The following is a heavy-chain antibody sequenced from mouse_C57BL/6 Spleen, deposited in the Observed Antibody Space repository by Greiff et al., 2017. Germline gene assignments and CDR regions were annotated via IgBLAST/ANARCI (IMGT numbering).Heavy chain of an antibody. Sequence: QVTLKVCGPGILQPSQTLSLTCSFSGFSLSTFGMGVGWIRQPSGKGLEWLAHIWWDDDKYYNPALKSRLTISKDTSKNQVFLKSAKVDTADTATYYCARIEDYGSSYGYFDVWGTGTTVTVSS. CDR3: ARIEDYGSSYGYFDV. V-gene: IGHV8-8*01. D-gene: IGHD1-1*01. CDR2: IWWDDDK. J-gene: IGHJ1*03. CDR1: GFSLSTFGMG.